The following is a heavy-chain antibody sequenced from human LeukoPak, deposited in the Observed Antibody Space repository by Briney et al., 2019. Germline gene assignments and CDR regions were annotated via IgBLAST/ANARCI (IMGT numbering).Heavy chain of an antibody. CDR2: INSSGGST. V-gene: IGHV1-46*01. Sequence: ASVKVSCKASGYTFTSYYMHWVRQAPGQGLEWVGIINSSGGSTSYAQKFQGRVTMTRDTSTSTVYMELSSLRSEDTVVYYCARVPYCSCGIWYSGFDYWGQGTLVTVSS. J-gene: IGHJ4*02. CDR1: GYTFTSYY. D-gene: IGHD2-15*01. CDR3: ARVPYCSCGIWYSGFDY.